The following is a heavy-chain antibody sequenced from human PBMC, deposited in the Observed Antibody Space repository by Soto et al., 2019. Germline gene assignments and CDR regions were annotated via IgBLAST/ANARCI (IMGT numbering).Heavy chain of an antibody. CDR2: INHSGST. V-gene: IGHV4-34*01. J-gene: IGHJ6*03. CDR3: ARGQSAVVPAAIVSSSYYYYYMDV. Sequence: SETLSLTCAVYGGSFSGYYWSWIRQPPGKGLEWIGEINHSGSTNYNPSLKSRVTISVDTSKNQFSLKLSSVTAADTAVYYCARGQSAVVPAAIVSSSYYYYYMDVWGKGTTVTVSS. D-gene: IGHD2-2*01. CDR1: GGSFSGYY.